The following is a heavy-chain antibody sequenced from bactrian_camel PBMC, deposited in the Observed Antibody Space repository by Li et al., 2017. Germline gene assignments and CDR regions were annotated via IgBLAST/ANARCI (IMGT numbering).Heavy chain of an antibody. V-gene: IGHV3S1*01. J-gene: IGHJ6*01. Sequence: QVQLVESGGGLVQPGRSMRLSCAASGFTFGDYWMAWVRQAPGMGLEWVSTISPGALTTKYANSVKGRFTISRDNAKNTVYLQMSMLKPEDTAVYYCERAPHARTDYVFNTGDFRYRGQGTQVTVS. CDR3: ERAPHARTDYVFNTGDFRY. CDR2: ISPGALTT. CDR1: GFTFGDYW. D-gene: IGHD1*01.